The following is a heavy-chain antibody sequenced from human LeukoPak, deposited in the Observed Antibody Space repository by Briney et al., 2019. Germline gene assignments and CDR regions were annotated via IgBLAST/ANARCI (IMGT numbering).Heavy chain of an antibody. CDR1: GFTFSSYG. CDR3: ARAGELLCFDY. J-gene: IGHJ4*02. V-gene: IGHV3-33*01. D-gene: IGHD1-26*01. CDR2: IWYDGSNK. Sequence: PGGSLRLSCAASGFTFSSYGMHWVRQAPGKGLEGVAVIWYDGSNKYYADSVKGRFTISRDNSKNTLYLQMNSLRAEDTAVYYCARAGELLCFDYWGQGTLVTVSS.